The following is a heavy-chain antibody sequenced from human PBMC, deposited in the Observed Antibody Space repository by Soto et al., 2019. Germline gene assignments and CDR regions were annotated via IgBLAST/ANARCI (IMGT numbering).Heavy chain of an antibody. J-gene: IGHJ3*02. Sequence: QVQLVQSGAEVKKPGASVKVSCKASGYTFTSYDINWVRQATGQGLEWMGWMNPNSGNTAYAQKFQGGVTLTRNTSISTAYMALSSLRSEDTAVYYCARERSGWGAFDIWGQGTMVTVSS. CDR1: GYTFTSYD. CDR3: ARERSGWGAFDI. V-gene: IGHV1-8*01. D-gene: IGHD6-19*01. CDR2: MNPNSGNT.